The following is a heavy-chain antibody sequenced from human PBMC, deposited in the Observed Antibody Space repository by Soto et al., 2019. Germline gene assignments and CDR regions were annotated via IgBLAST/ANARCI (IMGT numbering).Heavy chain of an antibody. CDR2: IDPSDSYT. D-gene: IGHD6-6*01. Sequence: RGESLKISCKGSGYSFTSYWISWVRQMPGKGLEWMGKIDPSDSYTNYSPSFQGHVTISADKSITTAYLQWSSLKASDTAMYYCERWYTSSSEEMGYWGQGTLVTVSS. V-gene: IGHV5-10-1*01. CDR3: ERWYTSSSEEMGY. CDR1: GYSFTSYW. J-gene: IGHJ4*02.